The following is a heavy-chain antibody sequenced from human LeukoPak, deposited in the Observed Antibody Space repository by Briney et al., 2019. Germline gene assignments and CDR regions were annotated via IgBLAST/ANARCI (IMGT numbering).Heavy chain of an antibody. CDR1: GGSFSGYY. D-gene: IGHD4-11*01. V-gene: IGHV4-34*01. Sequence: KPSETLSLTCAVYGGSFSGYYWSWIRQPPGKGLEWIGEINHSGSTNYNPSLKSRVTISVDTSKNQFSLKLSSVTAADTAVYYCARGLSSTVTRYYYYYYYMDVWGKGTTVTVSS. CDR3: ARGLSSTVTRYYYYYYYMDV. J-gene: IGHJ6*03. CDR2: INHSGST.